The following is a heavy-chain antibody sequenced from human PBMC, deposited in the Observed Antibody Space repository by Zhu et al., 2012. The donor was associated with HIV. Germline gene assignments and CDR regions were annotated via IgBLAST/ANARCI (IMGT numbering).Heavy chain of an antibody. CDR1: GGSISSYY. V-gene: IGHV4-4*07. D-gene: IGHD6-13*01. CDR2: IYTSGTT. CDR3: ARYQQLPQLPWNAFDI. Sequence: QVQLQESGPGLVKPSETLSLTCTVSGGSISSYYWNWIRQPAGKGLEWIGRIYTSGTTNYNPSLKSRVTILVDTSKNQFSLRLSSVTAADTAVYYCARYQQLPQLPWNAFDIWGHGTMVTVSS. J-gene: IGHJ3*02.